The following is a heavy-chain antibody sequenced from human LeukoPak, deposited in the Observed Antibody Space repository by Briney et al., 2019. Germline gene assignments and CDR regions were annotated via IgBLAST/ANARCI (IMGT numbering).Heavy chain of an antibody. D-gene: IGHD3-10*01. V-gene: IGHV3-15*01. Sequence: GGSLRLSCEASGFSFTNNWMNWVRQAPGKGLEWVGYVKSRGHNMTNEYAAPVQCSITSSRDDSKNTLSLQMNSLKTEVTAVYYCATEGGSGSYYGDDSFDMWGQGTMVTVSS. CDR3: ATEGGSGSYYGDDSFDM. CDR1: GFSFTNNW. J-gene: IGHJ3*02. CDR2: VKSRGHNMTN.